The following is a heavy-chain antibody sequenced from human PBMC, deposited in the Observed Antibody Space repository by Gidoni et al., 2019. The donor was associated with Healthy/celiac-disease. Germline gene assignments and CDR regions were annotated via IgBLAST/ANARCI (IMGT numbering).Heavy chain of an antibody. CDR1: GGSIRSVDYY. V-gene: IGHV4-30-4*01. J-gene: IGHJ3*02. D-gene: IGHD2-2*01. CDR3: ARDRLVDCSSTSCYGAFDI. CDR2: IYYSGST. Sequence: QVQLQESGPGLVKPSQTLSLTCTVSGGSIRSVDYYWSWIRQPPGKGLEWIGYIYYSGSTYYNPSLKSRVTIPVDTSKNQFSLKLSSVTAADTAVYYCARDRLVDCSSTSCYGAFDIWGQGTMVTVSS.